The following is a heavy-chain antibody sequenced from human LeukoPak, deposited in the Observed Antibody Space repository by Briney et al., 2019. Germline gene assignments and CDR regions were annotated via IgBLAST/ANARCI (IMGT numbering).Heavy chain of an antibody. D-gene: IGHD6-13*01. V-gene: IGHV1-2*02. CDR1: GYTFTGYY. CDR2: INPNSGGT. CDR3: ARDLAAAGTSLGC. Sequence: ASVKVSCKASGYTFTGYYMHWVRQAPGQGLEWMGWINPNSGGTNYAQKFQGRVTMTRDTSISTAYMELSRLRSDDTAVYYCARDLAAAGTSLGCWGQGTLVTVSS. J-gene: IGHJ4*02.